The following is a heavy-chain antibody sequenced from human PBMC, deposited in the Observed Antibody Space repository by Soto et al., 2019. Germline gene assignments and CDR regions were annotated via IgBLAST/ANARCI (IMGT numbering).Heavy chain of an antibody. CDR1: GGSISSYY. D-gene: IGHD3-9*01. CDR3: ARDHRDYDILTGYIPGVWFDP. CDR2: IYYSGST. Sequence: SETLSLTCTVSGGSISSYYWSWIRQPPGKGLEWIGYIYYSGSTNYNPSLKSRVTISVDTSKNQFSLKLSSVTAADTAVYYCARDHRDYDILTGYIPGVWFDPWGQGTLVTVSS. J-gene: IGHJ5*02. V-gene: IGHV4-59*01.